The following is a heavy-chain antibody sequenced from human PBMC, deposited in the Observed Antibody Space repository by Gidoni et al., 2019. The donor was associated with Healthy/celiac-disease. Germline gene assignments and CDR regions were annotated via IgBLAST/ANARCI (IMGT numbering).Heavy chain of an antibody. CDR3: TRDPDYADY. CDR2: IRSKADGGTT. J-gene: IGHJ4*02. D-gene: IGHD3-16*01. CDR1: GFTFGDYA. Sequence: EVQLVESGGGLVQPGRYLRLSCTASGFTFGDYAMSWFRQAPGKGREWVGCIRSKADGGTTEYAASVKGRFTISRDDSKSIAYLQMNSLKTEDTAVYYCTRDPDYADYWGQGTLVTVSS. V-gene: IGHV3-49*03.